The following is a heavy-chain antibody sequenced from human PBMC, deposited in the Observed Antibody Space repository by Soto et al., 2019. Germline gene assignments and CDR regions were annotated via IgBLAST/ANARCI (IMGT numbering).Heavy chain of an antibody. D-gene: IGHD2-2*01. CDR2: ISGSGGST. Sequence: GGSLRLSCAASGFTFSSYAMSWVRQAPGKGLEWVSAISGSGGSTYNADSVKGRFTISIDNSKNTLYLQMKSLRAEDTAVYYCAKARVIYCSSTSCYPDYWGQGTLVTVSS. V-gene: IGHV3-23*01. J-gene: IGHJ4*02. CDR3: AKARVIYCSSTSCYPDY. CDR1: GFTFSSYA.